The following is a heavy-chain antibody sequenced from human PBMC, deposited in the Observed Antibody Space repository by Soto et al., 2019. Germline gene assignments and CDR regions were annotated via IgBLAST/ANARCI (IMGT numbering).Heavy chain of an antibody. V-gene: IGHV4-59*01. CDR3: ASYHGRTIFGVVTMGYFDY. Sequence: PSETLSLTCTVSGGSISSYYWSWIRQPPGKGLEWIGYIYYSGSTNYNPSLKSRVTISVDTSKNQFSLKLSSVTAADTAVYYCASYHGRTIFGVVTMGYFDYWGQGTLVTVSS. J-gene: IGHJ4*02. D-gene: IGHD3-3*01. CDR1: GGSISSYY. CDR2: IYYSGST.